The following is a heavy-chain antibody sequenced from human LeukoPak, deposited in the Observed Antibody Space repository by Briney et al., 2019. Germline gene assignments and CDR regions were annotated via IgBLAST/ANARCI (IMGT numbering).Heavy chain of an antibody. D-gene: IGHD3-10*01. V-gene: IGHV1-69*13. J-gene: IGHJ5*02. CDR3: ARGRFGELT. CDR2: IIPIFGTA. CDR1: GYTFSNYG. Sequence: ASVKVSCKASGYTFSNYGISWVRQAPGQGLEWMGGIIPIFGTANYAQKFQGRVTITADESTSTAYMELSSLRSEDTAVYYCARGRFGELTWGQGTLVTVSS.